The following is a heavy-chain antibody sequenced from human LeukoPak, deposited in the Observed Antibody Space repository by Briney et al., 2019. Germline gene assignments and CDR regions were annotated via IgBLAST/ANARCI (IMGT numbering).Heavy chain of an antibody. V-gene: IGHV4-38-2*01. J-gene: IGHJ5*02. CDR3: ASGRYDFWSGYYKGRWFDP. Sequence: SETLSLTCAVSGYSISSGYYWGWIRQPPGKGLEWIGSIYHSGSTYYNPSLKSRVTISVDTSKNQFSLKLSSVTAADTAVYYCASGRYDFWSGYYKGRWFDPWGQGTLVTVSS. CDR2: IYHSGST. CDR1: GYSISSGYY. D-gene: IGHD3-3*01.